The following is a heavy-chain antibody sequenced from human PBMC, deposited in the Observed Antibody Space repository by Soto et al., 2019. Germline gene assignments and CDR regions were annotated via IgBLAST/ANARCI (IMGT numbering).Heavy chain of an antibody. CDR2: IRDSGST. J-gene: IGHJ4*02. CDR3: ARAMAHYFDY. CDR1: GGSVSSDDYS. D-gene: IGHD2-8*01. V-gene: IGHV4-31*03. Sequence: QVQLQESGPGMVTPSQTLSVTCTVSGGSVSSDDYSWSWIRQHPGKGLEWIGYIRDSGSTYYNTSLEGRVTISVDTSKNQFSLRLRSVTAADTAVYYCARAMAHYFDYWGQGTLVTASS.